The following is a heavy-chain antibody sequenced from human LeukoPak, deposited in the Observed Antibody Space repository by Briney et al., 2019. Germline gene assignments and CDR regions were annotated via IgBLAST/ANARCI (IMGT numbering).Heavy chain of an antibody. CDR2: MNPNSGKT. J-gene: IGHJ5*02. CDR1: GYTFTSYD. Sequence: ASVKVSCKASGYTFTSYDINWVRQATGQGLEWMGWMNPNSGKTGYAQKFQGRVTTTRNTYISTAYMELSSLRSEDTAVYYCARGEYSSGWFPWGQGTLVTVSS. CDR3: ARGEYSSGWFP. V-gene: IGHV1-8*01. D-gene: IGHD6-19*01.